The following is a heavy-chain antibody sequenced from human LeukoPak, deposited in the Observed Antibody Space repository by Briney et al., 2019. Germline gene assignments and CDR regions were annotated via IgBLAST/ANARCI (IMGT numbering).Heavy chain of an antibody. V-gene: IGHV1-46*01. CDR3: ARDCSSTRCQGPVFDN. CDR2: IHPSGGNT. CDR1: GYTFTSNY. J-gene: IGHJ4*02. Sequence: ASVKVSCKASGYTFTSNYMHWVRQAPGQGLEWVGIIHPSGGNTNYAQKFQGRVAMTRDTSTSTVYMELSSLRSEDTAIYYCARDCSSTRCQGPVFDNWGQGTLVTVSS. D-gene: IGHD2-2*01.